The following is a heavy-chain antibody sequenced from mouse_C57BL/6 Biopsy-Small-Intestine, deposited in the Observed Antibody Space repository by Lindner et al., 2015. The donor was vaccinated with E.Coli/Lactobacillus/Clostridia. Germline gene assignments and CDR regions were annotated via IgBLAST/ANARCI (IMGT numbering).Heavy chain of an antibody. CDR3: ARSAYYSYWYFDV. J-gene: IGHJ1*03. D-gene: IGHD2-10*01. CDR2: INPSSGYT. V-gene: IGHV1-7*01. CDR1: GYTFTSYW. Sequence: VQLQESGAELAKPGASVRLSCKASGYTFTSYWMHWVKQRPGQGLEWIGYINPSSGYTKYNQKFKDKATLTADKSSSTAYMQLSSLTYEDSAVYYCARSAYYSYWYFDVWGTGTTVTVSS.